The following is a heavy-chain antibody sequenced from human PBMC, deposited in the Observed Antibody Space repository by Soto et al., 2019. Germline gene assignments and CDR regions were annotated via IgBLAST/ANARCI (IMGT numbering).Heavy chain of an antibody. CDR2: ISAYNGNT. CDR1: GYTFTSYG. Sequence: ASVKVSCKASGYTFTSYGISWVRQAPGQGLEWMGWISAYNGNTNYAQKFQGRVTITRDTSATTAYMELSSLRSDDTAVYYCATDPHYYDTTGYCLDNWGQGTLVTVSS. J-gene: IGHJ4*02. D-gene: IGHD3-22*01. V-gene: IGHV1-18*01. CDR3: ATDPHYYDTTGYCLDN.